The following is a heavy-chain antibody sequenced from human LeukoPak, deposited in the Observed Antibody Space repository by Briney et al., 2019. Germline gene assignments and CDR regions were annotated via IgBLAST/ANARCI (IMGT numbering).Heavy chain of an antibody. CDR3: ARDPLLNDFWSGNYYYYYYMDV. CDR2: VNPNSGNT. J-gene: IGHJ6*03. CDR1: GYTFTSYD. D-gene: IGHD3-3*01. V-gene: IGHV1-8*01. Sequence: ASVKVSCKASGYTFTSYDINWVRQATGHGLEWMGWVNPNSGNTRYAQTFQGRVTMTRNTSISTAYLELSSLRSEATAVYYCARDPLLNDFWSGNYYYYYYMDVWGKGTTVTVSS.